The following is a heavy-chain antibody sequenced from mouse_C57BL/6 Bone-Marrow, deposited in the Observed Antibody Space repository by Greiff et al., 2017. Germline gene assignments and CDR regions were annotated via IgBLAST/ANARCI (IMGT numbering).Heavy chain of an antibody. CDR1: GFSLTSYG. Sequence: VKLVESGPGLVAPSQSLSITCTVSGFSLTSYGVHWVRQPPGKGLEWLVVIWSDGSTTYNSALKSRLSISKDNSKSQVFLKMNSLQTDDTAMYYCARHEGPYYYAMDYWGQGTSVTVSS. J-gene: IGHJ4*01. V-gene: IGHV2-6-1*01. CDR2: IWSDGST. CDR3: ARHEGPYYYAMDY.